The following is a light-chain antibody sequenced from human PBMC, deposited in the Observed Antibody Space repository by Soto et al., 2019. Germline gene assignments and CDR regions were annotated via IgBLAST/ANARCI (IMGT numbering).Light chain of an antibody. CDR3: QQYGSSPRT. CDR1: QSVRSSF. Sequence: EIELMQSPGTLSLSPGERATLSCRASQSVRSSFLAWYQQRPGQAPRLLIYDASSRATGIPDRFSGSGSGTDFTLTISRLEPEDFAVYHCQQYGSSPRTFGQGTKVDIK. V-gene: IGKV3-20*01. CDR2: DAS. J-gene: IGKJ1*01.